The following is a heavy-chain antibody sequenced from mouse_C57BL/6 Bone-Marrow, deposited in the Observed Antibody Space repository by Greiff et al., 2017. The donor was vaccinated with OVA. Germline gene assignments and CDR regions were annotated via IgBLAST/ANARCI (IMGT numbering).Heavy chain of an antibody. CDR1: GFNIKDDY. V-gene: IGHV14-4*01. Sequence: VQLKQSGAELVRPGASVKLSCTASGFNIKDDYMHWVKQRPEQGLEWIGWIDPENGDTEYASKFQGKATITADTSSNTAYLQLSSLTSEDTAVDYCTPTVVATRYFDVWGTGTTVTVSS. CDR3: TPTVVATRYFDV. D-gene: IGHD1-1*01. CDR2: IDPENGDT. J-gene: IGHJ1*03.